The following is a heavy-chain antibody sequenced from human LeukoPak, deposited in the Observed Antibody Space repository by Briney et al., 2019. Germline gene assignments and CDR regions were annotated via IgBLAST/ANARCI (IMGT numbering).Heavy chain of an antibody. CDR2: IRQDESEK. Sequence: GGSLRLSCAASGFTFSSYWMTWVRQAPGMGRKGVANIRQDESEKNYLDSVKGRFTISRDNAKNSLYLQMNSLTAEDTAVYYCARVAMVRGIVIDYWGQGTLVTVSS. CDR1: GFTFSSYW. V-gene: IGHV3-7*01. CDR3: ARVAMVRGIVIDY. D-gene: IGHD3-10*01. J-gene: IGHJ4*02.